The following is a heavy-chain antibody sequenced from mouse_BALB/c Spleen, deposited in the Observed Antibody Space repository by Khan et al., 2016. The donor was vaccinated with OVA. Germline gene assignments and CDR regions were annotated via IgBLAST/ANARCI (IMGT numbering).Heavy chain of an antibody. V-gene: IGHV2-3*01. CDR3: VKQNYGTLYAMDY. Sequence: QLKESGPGLVAPSQSLSITCPVLGFPLTSYGVNWVRQPPGKGLEWVGVIWGDGSTNYHSALISRQSIIKDNSKSQVFLKLNNLQTDDTATYYCVKQNYGTLYAMDYWGQGTAVTVSS. J-gene: IGHJ4*01. CDR1: GFPLTSYG. D-gene: IGHD2-1*01. CDR2: IWGDGST.